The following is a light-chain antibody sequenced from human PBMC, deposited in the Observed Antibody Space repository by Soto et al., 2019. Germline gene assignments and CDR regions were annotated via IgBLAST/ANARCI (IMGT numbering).Light chain of an antibody. Sequence: QTVVTQEPSLTVSPGGTVTLTCASSTGAVTSGYYPNWFQQKPGQAPRALIYGASNKHSWTPARFSGSLLGGKAALTLSGVQREDEAEYYYLLYYGGAHVVFGGGTKLTVL. CDR1: TGAVTSGYY. J-gene: IGLJ2*01. CDR3: LLYYGGAHVV. V-gene: IGLV7-43*01. CDR2: GAS.